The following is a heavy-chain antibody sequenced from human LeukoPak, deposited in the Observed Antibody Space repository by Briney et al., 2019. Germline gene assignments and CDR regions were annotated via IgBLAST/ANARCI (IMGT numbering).Heavy chain of an antibody. J-gene: IGHJ3*02. V-gene: IGHV3-72*01. Sequence: GGPLRLSCAASGFIFSDHYMGWVRQAPGKGLDWVGRSRNKANSYTTEYAASVRGRFNISRDDSKNSLYLQMSSLKTEDTAVDYCVRVISGSYAFDIWGQGTMVTVSS. CDR2: SRNKANSYTT. CDR1: GFIFSDHY. D-gene: IGHD1-26*01. CDR3: VRVISGSYAFDI.